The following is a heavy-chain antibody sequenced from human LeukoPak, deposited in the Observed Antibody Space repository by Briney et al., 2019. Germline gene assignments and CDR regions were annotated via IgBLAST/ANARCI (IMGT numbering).Heavy chain of an antibody. V-gene: IGHV3-48*01. J-gene: IGHJ6*03. CDR2: ISSSSSTI. CDR3: ANSNYYYMDV. D-gene: IGHD4-11*01. CDR1: GFTFSRYS. Sequence: PGGSLRLSCAASGFTFSRYSMNWGRQAPGKGLEWVSYISSSSSTIYYADSVKGRFTITRDNAKNSLYLQMNSLRAEDTAVYYCANSNYYYMDVWGKGTTVTVSS.